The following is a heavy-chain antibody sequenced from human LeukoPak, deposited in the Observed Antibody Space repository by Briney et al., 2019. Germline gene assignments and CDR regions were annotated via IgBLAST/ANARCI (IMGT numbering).Heavy chain of an antibody. D-gene: IGHD4-17*01. J-gene: IGHJ5*02. Sequence: ASVKVSCKASGYTFTGYYMHWVRQAPGQGLEWMGRINPNSGGTNYAQKFQGRVTMTRDTSISTAYMELSRLRSDDTAVYYCARGFTTVTIPSKRFVPWGQGTLVTVSS. CDR1: GYTFTGYY. CDR3: ARGFTTVTIPSKRFVP. CDR2: INPNSGGT. V-gene: IGHV1-2*06.